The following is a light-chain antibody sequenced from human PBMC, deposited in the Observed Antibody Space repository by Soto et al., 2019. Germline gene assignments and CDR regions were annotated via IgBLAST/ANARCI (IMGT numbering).Light chain of an antibody. V-gene: IGKV1-5*01. CDR1: QTISTF. CDR2: VAS. J-gene: IGKJ1*01. Sequence: DIPLTQSPSTLSASVGDRVTITCRASQTISTFLAWYQQKPGKAPHLLIYVASSLQSGVPSRFSGSGSGTEFTLSISSLQPDDLGTYYCQQHIGLCTFGQGTKVDLK. CDR3: QQHIGLCT.